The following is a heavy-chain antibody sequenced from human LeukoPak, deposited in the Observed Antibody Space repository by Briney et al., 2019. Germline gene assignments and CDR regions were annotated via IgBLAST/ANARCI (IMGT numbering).Heavy chain of an antibody. J-gene: IGHJ4*02. CDR1: GGSFSGYY. CDR3: ATLVGATVSFDY. D-gene: IGHD1-26*01. V-gene: IGHV4-34*01. CDR2: INHSGST. Sequence: SETLSLTCAVYGGSFSGYYWSWIRQPPGKGLEWIGEINHSGSTNYNPSLKSRVTISVDTSKNQFSLKLSSVTAADTAVYYCATLVGATVSFDYWGQGTLVTVSS.